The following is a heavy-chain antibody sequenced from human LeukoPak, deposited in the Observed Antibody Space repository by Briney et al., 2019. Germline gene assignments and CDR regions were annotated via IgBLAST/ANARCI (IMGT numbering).Heavy chain of an antibody. J-gene: IGHJ6*02. D-gene: IGHD2-15*01. CDR2: IYYTGST. V-gene: IGHV4-59*01. Sequence: SETLSLTCAVSGGSISSYYWSWVRQPPGKGLEWIGYIYYTGSTQYNPSLKSRVTITVDTSKTKYYLKLSSVTAADTAVYYCARRRYCSGGSCRQHHYYYYGMYVWGQGTTVSVS. CDR1: GGSISSYY. CDR3: ARRRYCSGGSCRQHHYYYYGMYV.